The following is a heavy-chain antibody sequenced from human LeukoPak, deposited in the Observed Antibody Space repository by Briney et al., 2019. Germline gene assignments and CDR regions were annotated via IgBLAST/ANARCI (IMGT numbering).Heavy chain of an antibody. V-gene: IGHV3-48*03. J-gene: IGHJ3*02. CDR2: ISPSDRTM. CDR1: VLPLCIYE. CDR3: WRGGYCSGGSCYRFNAFDI. Sequence: GGSQTLSCALSVLPLCIYEANCVPHAPEGGVECVSYISPSDRTMYYTHSVKGRLTLPTDNAKNSLYLQIHSLRAEDTAVYYCWRGGYCSGGSCYRFNAFDIWGQGTTVTVSS. D-gene: IGHD2-15*01.